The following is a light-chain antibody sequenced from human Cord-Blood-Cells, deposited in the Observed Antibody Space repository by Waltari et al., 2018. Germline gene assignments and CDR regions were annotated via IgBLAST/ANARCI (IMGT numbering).Light chain of an antibody. V-gene: IGKV1-39*01. Sequence: DIQMTQSPSSLRASVGDRVTITCRASQSIRSYLNWYQQKPEKATKLLIYAASSLQSGVPSRFSGSGSGTDFTLTISSLQPEDFATYYCQQSYSTPLTFGGGTKVEIK. CDR1: QSIRSY. J-gene: IGKJ4*01. CDR2: AAS. CDR3: QQSYSTPLT.